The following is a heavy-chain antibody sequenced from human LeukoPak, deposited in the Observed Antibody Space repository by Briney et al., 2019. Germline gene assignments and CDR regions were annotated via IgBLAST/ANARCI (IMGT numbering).Heavy chain of an antibody. V-gene: IGHV4-34*01. D-gene: IGHD6-13*01. CDR1: GGSFSGYY. CDR3: ARDLRIAAAGLYYYYGMDV. Sequence: SETLSLTCAVYGGSFSGYYWSWIRQPPGKGLEWIGEIYHSGSTNYNPSLKSRVTISVDTSKNQFSLKLSSVTAADTAVYYCARDLRIAAAGLYYYYGMDVWGQGTTVTVSS. CDR2: IYHSGST. J-gene: IGHJ6*02.